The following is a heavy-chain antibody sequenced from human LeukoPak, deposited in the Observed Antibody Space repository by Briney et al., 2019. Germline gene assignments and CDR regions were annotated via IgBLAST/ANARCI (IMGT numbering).Heavy chain of an antibody. CDR1: GGSFSDYY. Sequence: SETLSLTCAVYGGSFSDYYWSWIRQPPGKGLEWIGEINHSGSTNYNPSLKSRVTISVDTSKNQFSLKLSSVTAADTAVYYCARGYPPRYCSGGSCYRYYYYYMDVWGKGTTVTVSS. CDR2: INHSGST. CDR3: ARGYPPRYCSGGSCYRYYYYYMDV. V-gene: IGHV4-34*01. D-gene: IGHD2-15*01. J-gene: IGHJ6*03.